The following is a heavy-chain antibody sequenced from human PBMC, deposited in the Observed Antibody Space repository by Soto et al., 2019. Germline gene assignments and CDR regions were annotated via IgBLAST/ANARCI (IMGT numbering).Heavy chain of an antibody. CDR1: GFTFSSYW. V-gene: IGHV3-7*01. J-gene: IGHJ4*02. D-gene: IGHD3-3*01. Sequence: GGSLRLSCAASGFTFSSYWMSWVRQAPGKGLEWVANIKQDGSEKYYVDSVKGRFTISRDNAKNSLYLQMNSLRAEDTAVYYCARGISYYDFWSGYYPFGYWGQGTLVTVSS. CDR2: IKQDGSEK. CDR3: ARGISYYDFWSGYYPFGY.